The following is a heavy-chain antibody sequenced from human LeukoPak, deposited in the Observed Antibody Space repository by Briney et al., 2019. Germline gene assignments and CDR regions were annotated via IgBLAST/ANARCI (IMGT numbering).Heavy chain of an antibody. CDR3: ARLISSSARGYFDY. CDR1: GFTFSNYA. D-gene: IGHD6-6*01. Sequence: GGSLRLSCAASGFTFSNYAMSWVRQAPGKGLGWVSAISGGGVSTYYADSVKGRFTISRDNSKNTLNLQMNSLRAEDTAVYYCARLISSSARGYFDYWGQGTLVTVSS. CDR2: ISGGGVST. V-gene: IGHV3-23*01. J-gene: IGHJ4*02.